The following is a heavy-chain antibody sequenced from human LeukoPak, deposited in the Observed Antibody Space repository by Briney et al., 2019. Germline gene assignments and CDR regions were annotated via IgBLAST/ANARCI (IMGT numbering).Heavy chain of an antibody. CDR2: ISYDGSNK. D-gene: IGHD5-24*01. Sequence: GGSLRLSCAASGFTFSNHGMHWVRQAPGKGLEWVAVISYDGSNKYYADSVKGRFTISRDNSKNTLYLQMNSLRAEDTAVYYCAKEIYEATYFDYWGQGTLVTVSS. CDR1: GFTFSNHG. CDR3: AKEIYEATYFDY. J-gene: IGHJ4*02. V-gene: IGHV3-30*18.